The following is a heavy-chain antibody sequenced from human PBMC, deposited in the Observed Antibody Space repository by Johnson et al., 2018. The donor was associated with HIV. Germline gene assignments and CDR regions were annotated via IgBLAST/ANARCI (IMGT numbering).Heavy chain of an antibody. CDR2: IKREVDGGTT. CDR3: GRILQSMGATHDAFDI. CDR1: GLTLRNAW. D-gene: IGHD1-26*01. Sequence: VQLVESGGGLVTPGGSLRISCSGSGLTLRNAWMTWVRQAPGKGLEWVGHIKREVDGGTTDYTAPVKGRFTILRDDSKNILYLQMNSLRAGDTAVYYCGRILQSMGATHDAFDIWGQGTMVTVSS. J-gene: IGHJ3*02. V-gene: IGHV3-15*01.